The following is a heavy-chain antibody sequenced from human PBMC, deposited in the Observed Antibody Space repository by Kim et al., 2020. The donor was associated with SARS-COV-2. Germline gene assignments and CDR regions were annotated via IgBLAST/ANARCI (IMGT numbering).Heavy chain of an antibody. J-gene: IGHJ4*02. V-gene: IGHV4-59*01. D-gene: IGHD3-10*01. CDR3: ARAPAYYYGSGSYFGHFDY. CDR2: IYYSGSP. CDR1: GGSISSYY. Sequence: SETLSLTCTVSGGSISSYYWSWIRQPPGKGLEWIGYIYYSGSPNYNPSLKSRVTISVDTSKNQFSLNLSSVTAADTAVYYCARAPAYYYGSGSYFGHFDYWGQGTLVTVSS.